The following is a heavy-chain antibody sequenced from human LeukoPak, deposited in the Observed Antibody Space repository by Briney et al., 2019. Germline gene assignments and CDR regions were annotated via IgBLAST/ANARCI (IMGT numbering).Heavy chain of an antibody. CDR3: ARGLTGVRGVYYYYMDV. CDR1: GGSISSSSYY. J-gene: IGHJ6*03. Sequence: PSETLSLTCTVSGGSISSSSYYWGWIRQPAGKGLEWIGRIYTSGSTNYNPSLKSRVTMSVDTSKNQFSLKLSSVTAADTAVYYCARGLTGVRGVYYYYMDVWGKGTTVTISS. CDR2: IYTSGST. D-gene: IGHD3-10*01. V-gene: IGHV4-61*02.